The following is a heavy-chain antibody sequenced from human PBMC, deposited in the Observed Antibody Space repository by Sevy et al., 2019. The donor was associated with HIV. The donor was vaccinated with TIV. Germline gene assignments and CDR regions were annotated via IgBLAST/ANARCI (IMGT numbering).Heavy chain of an antibody. V-gene: IGHV4-59*01. J-gene: IGHJ4*02. CDR1: GGSISSYF. CDR3: ARDSTTRPRVLDY. CDR2: IYFTGNT. D-gene: IGHD1-1*01. Sequence: SETLSLTCGASGGSISSYFWTWVRQSPGKGLEWIGNIYFTGNTDYSPSLKSRVTLSLDTSKSKFSLTLKSVTAADTAIYFCARDSTTRPRVLDYWGQGTLVTVSS.